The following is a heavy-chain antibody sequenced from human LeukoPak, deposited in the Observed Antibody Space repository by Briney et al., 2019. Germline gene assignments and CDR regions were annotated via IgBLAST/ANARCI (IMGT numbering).Heavy chain of an antibody. D-gene: IGHD3-10*01. Sequence: SETLSLTCAVHGGSFSGYYWSWIRQPPGKGLEWIGEINHSGSTNYNPSLKSRVTISVDTSKNQFSLKLSSVTAADTAVYYCARDLGYGSGSYRIFDYWGQGTLVTVSS. CDR3: ARDLGYGSGSYRIFDY. CDR2: INHSGST. V-gene: IGHV4-34*01. CDR1: GGSFSGYY. J-gene: IGHJ4*02.